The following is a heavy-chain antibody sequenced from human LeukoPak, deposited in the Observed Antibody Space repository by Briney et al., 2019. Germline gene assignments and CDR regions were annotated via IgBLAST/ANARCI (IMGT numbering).Heavy chain of an antibody. CDR1: GYTFTGYY. Sequence: ASVKVSCKASGYTFTGYYMHWVRQAPGQGLEWMGWINPNRGGTNYAQKFQGRVTMTRDTSISTAYMELSRLRSDDTAVYYCARGIAASEYDYWGQGTLVTVSS. D-gene: IGHD6-13*01. CDR3: ARGIAASEYDY. V-gene: IGHV1-2*02. J-gene: IGHJ4*02. CDR2: INPNRGGT.